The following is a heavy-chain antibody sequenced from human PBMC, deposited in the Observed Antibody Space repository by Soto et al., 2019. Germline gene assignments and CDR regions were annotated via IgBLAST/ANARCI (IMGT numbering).Heavy chain of an antibody. V-gene: IGHV3-9*01. J-gene: IGHJ4*02. D-gene: IGHD3-22*01. CDR3: AKEGYYDTSGYFPFDY. CDR2: ISWNSGSI. Sequence: VQLVESGGGVVQPGRSLRLSCAASGFTFGDYGMHWVRQAPAKGLEWVSGISWNSGSIGYADSVRGRFTISRDNSKNTLYLQMNSLRAEDTAIYYCAKEGYYDTSGYFPFDYWGQGTLVTVSS. CDR1: GFTFGDYG.